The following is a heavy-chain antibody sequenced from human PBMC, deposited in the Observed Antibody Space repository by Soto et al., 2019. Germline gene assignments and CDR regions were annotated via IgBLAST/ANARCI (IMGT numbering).Heavy chain of an antibody. J-gene: IGHJ6*02. D-gene: IGHD3-9*01. Sequence: SLKVSCKASGCTFTSYYMHWVRQAPGQGLEWMGIINPSGGSTSYAQKFQGRVTMTRDTSTSTVDMELSSLRSEDKAVYLFARLLPPHYDILPGYAYFNGMDVWG. CDR2: INPSGGST. V-gene: IGHV1-46*01. CDR3: ARLLPPHYDILPGYAYFNGMDV. CDR1: GCTFTSYY.